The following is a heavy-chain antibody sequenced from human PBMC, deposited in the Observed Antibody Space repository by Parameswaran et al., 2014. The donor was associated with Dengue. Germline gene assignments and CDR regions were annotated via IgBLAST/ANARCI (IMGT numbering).Heavy chain of an antibody. J-gene: IGHJ4*02. D-gene: IGHD3-3*01. CDR2: IYPGDSHT. V-gene: IGHV5-51*01. CDR3: AVASLDFWSGLPFEF. Sequence: WIRQPPGKGLEWMGIIYPGDSHTRYSPSFQGQVTISADKSISTAYLQWSSLKASDTAMYYCAVASLDFWSGLPFEFWAQGTLVTSPQ.